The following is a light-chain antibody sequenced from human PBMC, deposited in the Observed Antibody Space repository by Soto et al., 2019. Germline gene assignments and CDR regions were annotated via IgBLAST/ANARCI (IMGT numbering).Light chain of an antibody. CDR1: QTISSW. Sequence: DKQKTQSASTLFGYEGDRANITCRASQTISSWLAWYQQKPGKAPKLLIYKASTLKSGVPSRFSGSGSGTEFTLTISSLQPDDFATYYRQHYNSYLEAFGQGTKVDI. CDR3: QHYNSYLEA. CDR2: KAS. J-gene: IGKJ1*01. V-gene: IGKV1-5*03.